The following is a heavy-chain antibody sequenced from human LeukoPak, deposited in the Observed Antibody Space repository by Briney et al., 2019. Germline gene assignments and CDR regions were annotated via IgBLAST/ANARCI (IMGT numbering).Heavy chain of an antibody. CDR3: ARAHKLNAFDI. CDR2: IGGSGGST. J-gene: IGHJ3*02. V-gene: IGHV3-23*01. D-gene: IGHD1-1*01. Sequence: GGSLRLSCAASGFTFSSYAMSWVRQAPGKGLEWVSGIGGSGGSTFYADSVKGRFTISRDNSKNLLYLQMNSLRTEDTAVYYCARAHKLNAFDIWGQGTMVTVSS. CDR1: GFTFSSYA.